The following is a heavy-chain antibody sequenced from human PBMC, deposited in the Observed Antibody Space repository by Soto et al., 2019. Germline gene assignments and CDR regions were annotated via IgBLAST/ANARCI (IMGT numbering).Heavy chain of an antibody. D-gene: IGHD3-9*01. CDR2: ASWDGDTV. CDR3: AKGGDYDISHYGMDV. Sequence: EVQLVESGGGLVQLGTSLRLSCAASGFTFDHYAMHWVRQTPGKGPGWVAGASWDGDTVGYADPVRGRFTIARDNGKNSLDLQMNSRRVDDTALYYCAKGGDYDISHYGMDVWGQGTTVTVSS. CDR1: GFTFDHYA. V-gene: IGHV3-9*01. J-gene: IGHJ6*02.